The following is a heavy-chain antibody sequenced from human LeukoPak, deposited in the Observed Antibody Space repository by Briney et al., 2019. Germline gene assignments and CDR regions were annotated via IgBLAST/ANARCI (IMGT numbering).Heavy chain of an antibody. CDR3: ATTPIYDILTSD. Sequence: PSETLSLTCAVYGGSFSGYYWSWIRQPPGKGLEWIGEINHSGSTNYNPSLKSRVTISVDTSKNQFSLKLSSVTAADTAVYYCATTPIYDILTSDWGQGTLVTVSS. CDR1: GGSFSGYY. V-gene: IGHV4-34*01. CDR2: INHSGST. D-gene: IGHD3-9*01. J-gene: IGHJ4*02.